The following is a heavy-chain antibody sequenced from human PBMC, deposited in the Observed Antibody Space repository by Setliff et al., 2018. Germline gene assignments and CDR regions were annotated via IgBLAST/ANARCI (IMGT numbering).Heavy chain of an antibody. J-gene: IGHJ4*02. D-gene: IGHD3-10*01. V-gene: IGHV4-31*03. Sequence: SETLSLTCTVSGGSISSGGYYWGWIRQHPEKGLEWLGYIFHSGSTHYNSSLKSRITISIDTSKNHFSLELNSVTAADSAVYYCARVADGSGSFYLGFDYWGQGILVTVPQ. CDR2: IFHSGST. CDR1: GGSISSGGYY. CDR3: ARVADGSGSFYLGFDY.